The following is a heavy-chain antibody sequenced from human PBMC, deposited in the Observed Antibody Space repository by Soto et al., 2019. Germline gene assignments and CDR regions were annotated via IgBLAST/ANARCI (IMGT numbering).Heavy chain of an antibody. CDR2: IYYSGST. J-gene: IGHJ4*02. V-gene: IGHV4-31*03. Sequence: SETLSLTCTVSGGSISSGGYYWSWIRQHPGKGLEWIGYIYYSGSTYYNPSLKSRVTISVDTSKNQFSLKLSSVTAADTAVYYCARVKHSMAMAERVFDYWGQGTLVTVSS. D-gene: IGHD5-18*01. CDR1: GGSISSGGYY. CDR3: ARVKHSMAMAERVFDY.